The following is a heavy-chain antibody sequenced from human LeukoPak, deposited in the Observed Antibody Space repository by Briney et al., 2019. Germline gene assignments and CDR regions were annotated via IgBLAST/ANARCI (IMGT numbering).Heavy chain of an antibody. V-gene: IGHV3-23*01. CDR3: AKDHWATIPPEAVAGTFDY. CDR2: ISGSGSST. CDR1: GFTFSSYG. J-gene: IGHJ4*02. D-gene: IGHD6-19*01. Sequence: PGGSLRLSCAASGFTFSSYGMSWVRQAPGKGLEWVSVISGSGSSTYYADSVKGRFTISRDNSKNTLYLQMNSLRAEDTAVYYCAKDHWATIPPEAVAGTFDYWGQGTLVTVSS.